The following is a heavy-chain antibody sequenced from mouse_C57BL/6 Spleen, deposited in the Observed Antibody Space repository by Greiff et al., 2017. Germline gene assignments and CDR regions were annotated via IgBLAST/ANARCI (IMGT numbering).Heavy chain of an antibody. Sequence: EVQLQQSGTVLARPGASVKMSCKTSGYTFTSYWMHWVKQRPGQGLEWMGAIYPGNSDTSYNQKFKGKAKLTAVTAASTAYMEISSLTNADSAVYYCTRGIYEGGMDYWGQGTSVTVA. CDR1: GYTFTSYW. V-gene: IGHV1-5*01. D-gene: IGHD2-13*01. J-gene: IGHJ4*01. CDR2: IYPGNSDT. CDR3: TRGIYEGGMDY.